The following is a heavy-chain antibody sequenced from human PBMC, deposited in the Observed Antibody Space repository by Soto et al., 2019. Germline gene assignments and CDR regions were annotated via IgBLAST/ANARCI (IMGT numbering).Heavy chain of an antibody. CDR2: ISGSGGST. CDR3: ARDYYDSGGYIGH. Sequence: LRLSCAASGFTFSSYAMSWVRQAPGKGLEWVSAISGSGGSTYYADSVKGRFTISRDNAKNSLYLQVNSLRDEDTAVYYCARDYYDSGGYIGHWGQGTLVTVSS. J-gene: IGHJ4*02. V-gene: IGHV3-23*01. D-gene: IGHD3-22*01. CDR1: GFTFSSYA.